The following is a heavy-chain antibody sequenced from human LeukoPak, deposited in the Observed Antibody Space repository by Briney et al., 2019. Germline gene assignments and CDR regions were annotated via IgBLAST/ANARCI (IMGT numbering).Heavy chain of an antibody. CDR2: ITPIFGTA. CDR1: GGTFSSYA. Sequence: GASVKVSCKASGGTFSSYAISWVRQAPGQGLEWMGGITPIFGTANYAQKFQGRVTITADESTSTAYMELSSLRSEDTAVYYCARDWWQQPPIIDWGQGTLVTVSS. J-gene: IGHJ4*02. V-gene: IGHV1-69*01. D-gene: IGHD6-13*01. CDR3: ARDWWQQPPIID.